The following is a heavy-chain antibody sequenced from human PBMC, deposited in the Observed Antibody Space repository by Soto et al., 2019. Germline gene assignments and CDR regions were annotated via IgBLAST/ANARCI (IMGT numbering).Heavy chain of an antibody. J-gene: IGHJ4*02. V-gene: IGHV3-74*01. CDR2: VNFDGTTT. CDR3: ARGGSGTYKLDN. Sequence: EVQLVESGGGLLQPGGSLRLSCEASGFTFSSHWMHWVRQTPGKGLVWVSRVNFDGTTTNYADSVKGRLTMCRDNAKNKVYMQMHSLRAEDTAVYYCARGGSGTYKLDNWGQGTLVTVSA. CDR1: GFTFSSHW. D-gene: IGHD3-10*01.